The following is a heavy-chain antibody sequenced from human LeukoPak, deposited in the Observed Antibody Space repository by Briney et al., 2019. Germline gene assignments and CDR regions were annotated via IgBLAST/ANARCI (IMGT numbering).Heavy chain of an antibody. D-gene: IGHD2-15*01. CDR3: ARDLGVAWFDP. CDR1: GYTFTYRY. Sequence: SSVTVSCKASGYTFTYRYLHWVRQAPGQALEWMGWITPFNGNTNYAQKLQGRVTMTTDTSTSTAYMELRSLRSDDTAVYYCARDLGVAWFDPWGQGTLVTVSS. CDR2: ITPFNGNT. J-gene: IGHJ5*02. V-gene: IGHV1-45*02.